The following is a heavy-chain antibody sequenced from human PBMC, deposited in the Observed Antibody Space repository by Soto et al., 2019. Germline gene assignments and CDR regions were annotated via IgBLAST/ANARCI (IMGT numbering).Heavy chain of an antibody. Sequence: QVQLMQSGAEVKKPGASVKVSCKASGYTFTSYGISWVRQAPGQGLEWMGWISAYNGNTNYAQKLQGRVTTTTDTSTSSPYLQLRSLRSDDTAVYYCARDYGDYVVDYWGQGTLVTVSS. CDR3: ARDYGDYVVDY. D-gene: IGHD4-17*01. V-gene: IGHV1-18*01. J-gene: IGHJ4*02. CDR2: ISAYNGNT. CDR1: GYTFTSYG.